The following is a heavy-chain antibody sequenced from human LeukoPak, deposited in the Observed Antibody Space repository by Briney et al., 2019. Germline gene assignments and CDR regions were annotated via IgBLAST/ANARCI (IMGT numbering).Heavy chain of an antibody. CDR3: AKVGGGGPDFWSGNPYYYYMDV. CDR2: IRYDGSNK. Sequence: GGSLRLSCAASGFTFSSYGMHWVRQAPGKGLEWVAFIRYDGSNKYYPDSVKGRFTITRDNSKNTLYLQMNSLRAEDTAVYYCAKVGGGGPDFWSGNPYYYYMDVWGKGTTVTVSS. V-gene: IGHV3-30*02. CDR1: GFTFSSYG. D-gene: IGHD3-3*01. J-gene: IGHJ6*03.